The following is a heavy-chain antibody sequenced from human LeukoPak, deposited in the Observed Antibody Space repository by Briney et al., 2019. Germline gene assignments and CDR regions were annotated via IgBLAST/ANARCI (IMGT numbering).Heavy chain of an antibody. V-gene: IGHV3-23*01. D-gene: IGHD1-26*01. CDR1: GFTFSSYA. CDR2: ISGSGGST. J-gene: IGHJ4*02. Sequence: GGSLRLSCSASGFTFSSYAMHWVRQAPGKGLEWVSAISGSGGSTYYADSVKGRFTISRDNSKNTLYLQMNSLRAEDTAVYYWAKLWELPDYWGQGTLVTVSS. CDR3: AKLWELPDY.